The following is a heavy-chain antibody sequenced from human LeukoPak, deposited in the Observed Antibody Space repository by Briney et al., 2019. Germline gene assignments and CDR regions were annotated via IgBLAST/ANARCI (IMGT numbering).Heavy chain of an antibody. CDR2: SNPGDSDT. V-gene: IGHV5-51*01. CDR3: ARLDGITMVRGVKPADY. CDR1: GYSFTSYW. D-gene: IGHD3-10*01. Sequence: GESLKISCKVSGYSFTSYWIGWVRQLPGKGLEWMGISNPGDSDTRYSPSFQGQVTISADKSISTAYLQWSSLKASDTAMYYCARLDGITMVRGVKPADYWGQGTLVTVSS. J-gene: IGHJ4*02.